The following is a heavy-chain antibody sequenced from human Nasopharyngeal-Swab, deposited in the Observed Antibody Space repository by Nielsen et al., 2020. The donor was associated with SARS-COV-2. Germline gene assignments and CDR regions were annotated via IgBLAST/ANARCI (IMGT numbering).Heavy chain of an antibody. CDR2: ISYDGSNK. CDR3: AKAIWFGELEDYMDV. Sequence: WIRQPPGKGLEWVAVISYDGSNKYYADSVKGRFTISRDNSKNTLYLQMNSLRAEDTAVYYCAKAIWFGELEDYMDVWGKGTTVTVSS. D-gene: IGHD3-10*01. J-gene: IGHJ6*03. V-gene: IGHV3-30*18.